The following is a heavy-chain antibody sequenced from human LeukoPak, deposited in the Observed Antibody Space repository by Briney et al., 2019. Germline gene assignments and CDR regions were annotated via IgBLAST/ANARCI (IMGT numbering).Heavy chain of an antibody. J-gene: IGHJ4*02. CDR3: ANFKGKDGIKDHFDY. V-gene: IGHV3-23*01. D-gene: IGHD5-24*01. Sequence: GGSLRLSCAAFGIAFDKNAMTWVRRVPGKGLEWVPTISHNGVATYYADSVKGRFTISRDNSKNTVSLQMSSLRVEDTAVYYCANFKGKDGIKDHFDYWGQGTLVTVSS. CDR1: GIAFDKNA. CDR2: ISHNGVAT.